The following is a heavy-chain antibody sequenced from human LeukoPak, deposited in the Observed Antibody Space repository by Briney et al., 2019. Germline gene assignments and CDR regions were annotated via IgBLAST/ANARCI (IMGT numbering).Heavy chain of an antibody. J-gene: IGHJ4*02. CDR3: ARDDYYYGSGSYVPFDY. CDR2: ISSSSSTI. Sequence: GGSLRLSCAASGFTFSSYSMNWVRQAPGKGLEWVSYISSSSSTIYYADSVKGRFTISRDNAKNSLYLQMNSPRDEDTAVYYCARDDYYYGSGSYVPFDYWGQGTLVTVSS. V-gene: IGHV3-48*02. CDR1: GFTFSSYS. D-gene: IGHD3-10*01.